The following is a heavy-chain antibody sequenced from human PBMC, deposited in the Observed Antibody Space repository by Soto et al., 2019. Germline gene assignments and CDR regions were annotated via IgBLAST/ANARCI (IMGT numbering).Heavy chain of an antibody. J-gene: IGHJ5*02. CDR2: IYHSGNV. Sequence: PSETLSLTCSVSGDSITNGDYYWSWIRQPPGQGLQWIGYIYHSGNVYYNPSLKGRLTISVDTSKSLFSLEVNSVTAADTAVYYCARGSGYTFGYRCLDPWGQGTLVSVSS. D-gene: IGHD5-18*01. CDR1: GDSITNGDYY. CDR3: ARGSGYTFGYRCLDP. V-gene: IGHV4-30-4*01.